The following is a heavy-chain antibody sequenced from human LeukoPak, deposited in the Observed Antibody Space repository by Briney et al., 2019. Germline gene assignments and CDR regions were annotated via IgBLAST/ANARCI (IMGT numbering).Heavy chain of an antibody. CDR3: QSRYLEWLLEY. V-gene: IGHV4-31*03. Sequence: PSETLSLTCTVSGGSISSGGYYWSWIRQHPGKGLEWIGYIYYSGSTYYNPSLKSRVIISVDTSKNQFSLKLSSVTAADTAVYYCQSRYLEWLLEYWGQGTLVTVSS. D-gene: IGHD3-3*01. J-gene: IGHJ4*02. CDR1: GGSISSGGYY. CDR2: IYYSGST.